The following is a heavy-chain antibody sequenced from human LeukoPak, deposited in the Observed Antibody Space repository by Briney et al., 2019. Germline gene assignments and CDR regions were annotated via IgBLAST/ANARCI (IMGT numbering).Heavy chain of an antibody. V-gene: IGHV3-30*02. CDR2: IRYDGSNK. Sequence: GGSLRLSCAASGFTFSSYGMHWIRQAPGKGLEWVAVIRYDGSNKYYADSVKGRFTISRDNSKNTLYLQMNGLRAEDTAVYYFSKDTTPKMVLTGYFYWGQGTLVTVSS. CDR3: SKDTTPKMVLTGYFY. D-gene: IGHD3-9*01. J-gene: IGHJ4*02. CDR1: GFTFSSYG.